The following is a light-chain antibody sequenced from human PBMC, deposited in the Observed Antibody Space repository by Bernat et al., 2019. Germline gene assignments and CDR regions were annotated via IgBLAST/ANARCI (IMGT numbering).Light chain of an antibody. V-gene: IGLV2-14*03. CDR1: SSDVGAYNY. CDR2: DVN. J-gene: IGLJ3*02. Sequence: QSALTQPASVSGSPGQSITISCTGTSSDVGAYNYVSWYQHHPDRAPKLMIYDVNNRPSGVSNRFSGSKSGNTASLTISGLQAEDEADYCSSYTSSGTLVFGGGTKLTVL. CDR3: SSYTSSGTLV.